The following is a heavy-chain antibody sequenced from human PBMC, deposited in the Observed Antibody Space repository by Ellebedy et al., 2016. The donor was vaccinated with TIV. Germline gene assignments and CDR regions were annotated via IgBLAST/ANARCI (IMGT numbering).Heavy chain of an antibody. CDR3: AKGGGAAGILGYFQH. CDR2: ISWNSGSI. Sequence: SLKISXAASGFTFDDYAMHWVRQAPGKGLEWVSGISWNSGSIGYADSVKGRFTISRDNAKNSLYLQMNSLRAEDTALYYCAKGGGAAGILGYFQHWGQGTLVTVSS. D-gene: IGHD6-13*01. J-gene: IGHJ1*01. CDR1: GFTFDDYA. V-gene: IGHV3-9*01.